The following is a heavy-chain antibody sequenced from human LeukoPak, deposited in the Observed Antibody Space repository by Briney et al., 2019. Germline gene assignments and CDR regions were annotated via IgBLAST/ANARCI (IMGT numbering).Heavy chain of an antibody. CDR2: SYTSGGTT. J-gene: IGHJ4*02. D-gene: IGHD6-13*01. CDR3: ASDVIAAPGDTLWH. V-gene: IGHV1-46*01. CDR1: GYTFTNYY. Sequence: AAVTVSCKASGYTFTNYYLHWLRQPPGQGLAWMGISYTSGGTTTYVHKFQGRVTMTRHTSTSQDDMELSSQRSDDTAVYYCASDVIAAPGDTLWHWGQGTLVTVSS.